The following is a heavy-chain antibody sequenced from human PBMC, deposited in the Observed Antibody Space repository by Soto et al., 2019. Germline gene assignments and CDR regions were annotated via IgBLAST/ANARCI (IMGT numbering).Heavy chain of an antibody. Sequence: ASVKVSCKASGYTFTSYGISWVRQAPGQGLEWMGWISAYNGNTNYAQKLQGRVTMTTDTSTSTAYMELRSLRSDDTAVYYCARDPWMVPSGVVVITSDAFDIWGQGTMVTVSS. CDR3: ARDPWMVPSGVVVITSDAFDI. V-gene: IGHV1-18*01. D-gene: IGHD3-22*01. J-gene: IGHJ3*02. CDR1: GYTFTSYG. CDR2: ISAYNGNT.